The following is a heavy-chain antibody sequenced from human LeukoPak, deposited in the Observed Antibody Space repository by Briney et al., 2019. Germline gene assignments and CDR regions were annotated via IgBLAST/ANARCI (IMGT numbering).Heavy chain of an antibody. CDR2: INPNSGGT. CDR1: GYTFTGYY. CDR3: ARDRSGYDYGMDY. J-gene: IGHJ4*02. Sequence: ASVKVSCKASGYTFTGYYMHWVRQAPGQGLEWMGWINPNSGGTNYAQKFQGRVTMTRDTSISTAYMELSRPRSDDTAVYYCARDRSGYDYGMDYWGQGTLVTVSS. V-gene: IGHV1-2*02. D-gene: IGHD5-12*01.